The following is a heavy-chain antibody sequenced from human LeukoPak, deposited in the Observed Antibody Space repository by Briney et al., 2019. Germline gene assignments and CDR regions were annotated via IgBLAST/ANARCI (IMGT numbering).Heavy chain of an antibody. CDR3: AKAGPYYSDY. J-gene: IGHJ4*02. Sequence: GGSLRLSCAASGFTFSSYAMSWVRQAPGKGLEWVSAISGNGGTIYYADSVKGRFTISRDSSQNTLYLQMNSLRAEDTAVYFCAKAGPYYSDYWGQGTLVTVSS. CDR1: GFTFSSYA. V-gene: IGHV3-23*01. D-gene: IGHD2-8*02. CDR2: ISGNGGTI.